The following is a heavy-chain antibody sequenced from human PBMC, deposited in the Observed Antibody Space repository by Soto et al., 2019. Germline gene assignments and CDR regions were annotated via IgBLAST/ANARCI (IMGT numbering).Heavy chain of an antibody. J-gene: IGHJ6*03. CDR3: ARGEGSGSYYIRLLYYYMDV. D-gene: IGHD3-10*01. CDR1: GYTFTSYD. V-gene: IGHV1-8*01. CDR2: MNPNSGNT. Sequence: ASVKVSCKASGYTFTSYDINWVRQATGQGLEWMGWMNPNSGNTGYAQKFQGRVTVTRNTSISTAYMELSSLRSEDTAVYYCARGEGSGSYYIRLLYYYMDVWGKGTTVTVSS.